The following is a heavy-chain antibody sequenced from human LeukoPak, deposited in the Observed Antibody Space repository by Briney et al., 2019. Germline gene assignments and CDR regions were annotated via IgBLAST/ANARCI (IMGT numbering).Heavy chain of an antibody. CDR1: GGSISSSSYY. V-gene: IGHV4-61*02. Sequence: SETLSLTCTVSGGSISSSSYYWSRIRQPAGKGLEWIGRIYTSGSTNYNPSLKSRVTMSVDTSKNQFSLKLSSVTTADTAVYYCARDSRRELLHAFDIWGQGTMVTVSS. J-gene: IGHJ3*02. D-gene: IGHD1-26*01. CDR3: ARDSRRELLHAFDI. CDR2: IYTSGST.